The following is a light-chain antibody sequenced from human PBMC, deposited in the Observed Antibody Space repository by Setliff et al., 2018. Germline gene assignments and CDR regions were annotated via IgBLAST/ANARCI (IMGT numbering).Light chain of an antibody. CDR2: VVT. J-gene: IGLJ3*02. CDR1: SSDVGGYNY. V-gene: IGLV2-8*01. CDR3: SSYAGTNNFGV. Sequence: QSALTQPPSASGSPGQSVTISCTGTSSDVGGYNYVSWYQHHPGKAPKLMIYVVTKRPSGVPDRFSGSRSGSTASLTVSGLQAEDEADYYCSSYAGTNNFGVFGGGTKVTVL.